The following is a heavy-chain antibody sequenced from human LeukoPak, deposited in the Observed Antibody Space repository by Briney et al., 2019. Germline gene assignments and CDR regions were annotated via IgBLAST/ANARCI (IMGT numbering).Heavy chain of an antibody. V-gene: IGHV3-7*01. CDR2: IKGDETEK. CDR1: GFTFSDYY. Sequence: GGSLRLSCAASGFTFSDYYMSWVRQAPGKGLEWVAFIKGDETEKHYVDSLKGRFTISRDNAENSLSLQMNSLTVKDTAVYFCARGRFFYGWGIDVWGQGTTVIVSS. CDR3: ARGRFFYGWGIDV. J-gene: IGHJ6*02. D-gene: IGHD2/OR15-2a*01.